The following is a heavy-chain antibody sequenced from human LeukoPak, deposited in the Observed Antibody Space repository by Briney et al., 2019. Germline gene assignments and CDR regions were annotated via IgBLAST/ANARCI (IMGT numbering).Heavy chain of an antibody. V-gene: IGHV3-66*04. CDR1: GFTFSSYA. CDR3: ARLVTGTTVINSGWFDP. Sequence: PGGSLRLSCAASGFTFSSYAMSWVRQTPGTGLEWVSVIYSGGSTYYADSVKGRFTISRDSSKNTLYLQMNTLRAEDTAVYYCARLVTGTTVINSGWFDPWGQGTLVTVSS. J-gene: IGHJ5*02. CDR2: IYSGGST. D-gene: IGHD4-23*01.